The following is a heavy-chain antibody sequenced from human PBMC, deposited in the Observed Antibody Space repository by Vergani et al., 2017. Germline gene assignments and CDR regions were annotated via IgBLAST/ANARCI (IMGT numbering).Heavy chain of an antibody. V-gene: IGHV1-69*04. CDR2: IIPILGIA. J-gene: IGHJ5*02. CDR3: ARGVAAAYNWFDP. Sequence: QVQLVQSGAEVKKPGASVKVSCKASGGTFSSYAISWVRQAPGQGLEWMGRIIPILGIANYAQKFQGRVTITADESTSTAYMELSSLRSEDTAVYYCARGVAAAYNWFDPWGQGTLVTVSS. D-gene: IGHD6-13*01. CDR1: GGTFSSYA.